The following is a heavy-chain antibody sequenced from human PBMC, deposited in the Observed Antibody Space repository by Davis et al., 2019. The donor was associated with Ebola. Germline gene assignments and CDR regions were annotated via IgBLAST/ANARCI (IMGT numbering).Heavy chain of an antibody. J-gene: IGHJ6*02. V-gene: IGHV3-13*01. Sequence: GESLKISCAASGFTFGSYDMHWVRQATGKGLEWVSAIGTAGDTYYPGSVKGRFTIPRENAKNSLYLQMNSLRAEDTAVYYCARDLGDYYYYGMDVWGQGTTVTVSS. CDR2: IGTAGDT. D-gene: IGHD3-16*01. CDR3: ARDLGDYYYYGMDV. CDR1: GFTFGSYD.